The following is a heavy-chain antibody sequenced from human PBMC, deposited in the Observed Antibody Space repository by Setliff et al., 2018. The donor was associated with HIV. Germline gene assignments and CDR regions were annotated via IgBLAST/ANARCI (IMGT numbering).Heavy chain of an antibody. CDR1: GGSVSTAGHY. CDR3: ARHAALIKRYYYYYLDV. CDR2: ISYSGSP. D-gene: IGHD5-18*01. Sequence: SETLSLPCTVSGGSVSTAGHYWGWIRQAPGKGLEWIGYISYSGSPYYSPSLKSRLNLSVDTSKNQFSLRLTAVTAADSAMYYCARHAALIKRYYYYYLDVWGKGTTVTVSS. J-gene: IGHJ6*03. V-gene: IGHV4-30-4*08.